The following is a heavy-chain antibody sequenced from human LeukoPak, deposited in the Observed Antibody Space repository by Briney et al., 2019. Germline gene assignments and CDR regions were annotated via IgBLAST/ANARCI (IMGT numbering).Heavy chain of an antibody. CDR3: TNSDDYGDY. CDR1: GFIFGDYA. V-gene: IGHV3-30*04. Sequence: GGSLRLSCAASGFIFGDYAMHWVRQAPGKGLEWVAAIAFDDTDRYYIDSVEGRFTISRDDSKNTLYLHMTSLRAEDTAVYYCTNSDDYGDYWGQGTLVTVSS. J-gene: IGHJ4*02. CDR2: IAFDDTDR.